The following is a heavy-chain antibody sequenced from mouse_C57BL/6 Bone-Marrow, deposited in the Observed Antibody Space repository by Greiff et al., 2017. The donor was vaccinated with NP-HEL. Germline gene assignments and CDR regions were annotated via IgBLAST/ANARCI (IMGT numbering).Heavy chain of an antibody. V-gene: IGHV14-4*01. J-gene: IGHJ3*01. D-gene: IGHD2-3*01. CDR2: IDPETGDT. Sequence: EVKLVESGAELVRPGASVKLSCTASGFNIKDDYMHWVKQRPEQGLEWIGWIDPETGDTEYASKFQGKATITADTSSNTAYLQLSSLTSEDTAVYYCTTGGWSFAYWGQGTLVTVSA. CDR1: GFNIKDDY. CDR3: TTGGWSFAY.